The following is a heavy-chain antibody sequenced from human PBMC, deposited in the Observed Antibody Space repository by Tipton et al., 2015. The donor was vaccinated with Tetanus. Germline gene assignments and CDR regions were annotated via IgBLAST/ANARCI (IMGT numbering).Heavy chain of an antibody. CDR3: VGGQAFCYADCPPGF. J-gene: IGHJ4*02. V-gene: IGHV3-21*01. CDR1: GFMFGNYR. Sequence: SLRLSCAVSGFMFGNYRMNWVRQAPGKGLEWVASITTNSYIYYADSVKGRFTISRDNTKNSLFLQMNSLRAGDTAVYFCVGGQAFCYADCPPGFWGQGALVTVSS. CDR2: ITTNSYI. D-gene: IGHD2-21*02.